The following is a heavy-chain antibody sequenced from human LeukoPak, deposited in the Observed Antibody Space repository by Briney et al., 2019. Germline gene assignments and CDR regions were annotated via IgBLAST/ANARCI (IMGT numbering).Heavy chain of an antibody. V-gene: IGHV4-30-4*01. CDR2: IYYSGST. CDR3: ARGTSFPDYYDSSEDYYGMDV. CDR1: GGSISSGDYY. J-gene: IGHJ6*02. D-gene: IGHD3-22*01. Sequence: SETLSLTCTVSGGSISSGDYYWSWIRQPPGKGLEWIGYIYYSGSTYYNPSLKSRVTISVDTSKNQFSLKLSSVTAADTAVYYCARGTSFPDYYDSSEDYYGMDVWGQGTTVTVSS.